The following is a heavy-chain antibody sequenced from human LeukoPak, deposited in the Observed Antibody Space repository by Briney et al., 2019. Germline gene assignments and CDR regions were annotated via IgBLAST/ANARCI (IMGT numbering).Heavy chain of an antibody. J-gene: IGHJ1*01. CDR1: GFTFSSYS. CDR2: ISSSSSTI. D-gene: IGHD3-10*01. Sequence: QPGGSLRLSCAASGFTFSSYSMNWVRQAPGKGLEWVSYISSSSSTIYYADSVKGRFTISRDNSKNTLYLQMNSLRAEDTAVYYCAKDSVGGGKYFQHWGQGTLVTVSS. CDR3: AKDSVGGGKYFQH. V-gene: IGHV3-48*01.